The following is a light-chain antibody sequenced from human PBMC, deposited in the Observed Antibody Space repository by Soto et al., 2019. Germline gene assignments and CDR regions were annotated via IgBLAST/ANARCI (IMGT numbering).Light chain of an antibody. V-gene: IGLV2-8*01. CDR1: SSDIGRYNY. CDR2: EVD. Sequence: QSAVTQPPSASGSPGQSVTISCTGTSSDIGRYNYVSWYQQHPGRAPKLMIYEVDRRPSGVPDRFSGSKSGNTASLTVSGLQAEDEADSYCCSYAGSNNFGVFGTGTKVTVL. J-gene: IGLJ1*01. CDR3: CSYAGSNNFGV.